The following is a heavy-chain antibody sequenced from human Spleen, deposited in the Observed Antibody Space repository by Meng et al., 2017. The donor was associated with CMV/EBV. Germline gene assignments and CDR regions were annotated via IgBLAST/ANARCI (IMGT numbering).Heavy chain of an antibody. CDR2: ISSSSTYI. J-gene: IGHJ6*02. D-gene: IGHD3-22*01. CDR1: GFTFSSYS. V-gene: IGHV3-21*01. Sequence: GESLKISCAASGFTFSSYSMNWVRQAPGKGLEWVSSISSSSTYIYYADSVKGRFTISRDNAKNSLYLQMNSLRAEDTAVYYCAREYDTSGNYGMDVWGQGTTVTVSS. CDR3: AREYDTSGNYGMDV.